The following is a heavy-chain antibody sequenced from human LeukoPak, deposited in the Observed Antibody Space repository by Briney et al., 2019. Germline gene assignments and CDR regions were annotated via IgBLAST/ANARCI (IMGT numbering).Heavy chain of an antibody. V-gene: IGHV1-46*01. J-gene: IGHJ5*02. Sequence: ASVKVSCKASGYTFTSYYMHWVRQAPGQGLEWMGIINPSGGSTSYAQKFQGRVTMTRDTSTSTVYVELSSLRSDDTAVYYCARGRRIAAAGFFNWFDPWGQGTLVTVSS. D-gene: IGHD6-13*01. CDR3: ARGRRIAAAGFFNWFDP. CDR2: INPSGGST. CDR1: GYTFTSYY.